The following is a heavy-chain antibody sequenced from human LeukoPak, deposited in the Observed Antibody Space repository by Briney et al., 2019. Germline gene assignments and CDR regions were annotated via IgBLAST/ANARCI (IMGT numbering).Heavy chain of an antibody. V-gene: IGHV4-31*03. CDR3: ARAPYGDKRGVFFSRDYYFDY. Sequence: PSQTLSLTCTVSGGSISSGGYYWSWIRQHPGKGLEWIGYIYYSGSTYYNPSLKSRVTISVDTSKNQFSLKLSSVTAADTAVYYCARAPYGDKRGVFFSRDYYFDYWGQGTLVTVSS. D-gene: IGHD4-23*01. CDR2: IYYSGST. J-gene: IGHJ4*02. CDR1: GGSISSGGYY.